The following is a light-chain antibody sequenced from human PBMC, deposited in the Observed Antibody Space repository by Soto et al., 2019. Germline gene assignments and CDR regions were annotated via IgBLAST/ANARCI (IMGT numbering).Light chain of an antibody. V-gene: IGLV2-14*03. J-gene: IGLJ1*01. CDR2: DVT. CDR3: SSYTSTSTLYV. Sequence: QSVLTQPASVSGSPGQSITISCTGTSSDIGGWNYVSWYQQLPGKVPKLIIYDVTNRPSGVSDRFSGSKSGNAASLTISGLQAEDEADYYCSSYTSTSTLYVFGTGTKVTVL. CDR1: SSDIGGWNY.